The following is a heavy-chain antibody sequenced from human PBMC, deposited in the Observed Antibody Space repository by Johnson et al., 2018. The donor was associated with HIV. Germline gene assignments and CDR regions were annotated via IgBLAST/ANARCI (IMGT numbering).Heavy chain of an antibody. CDR1: GFTVSSNY. Sequence: VQLVESGGGLIQPGGSLRLSCAASGFTVSSNYMSWVRQAPGKGLEWVSVIYSGGSTYYADSVKGRFIISRDNSKNTLYLQMNSLRAEDTAVYYCARDRGRAYYNFWSGTRSACAFDIWGQGTMVTVSS. V-gene: IGHV3-66*03. CDR3: ARDRGRAYYNFWSGTRSACAFDI. J-gene: IGHJ3*02. CDR2: IYSGGST. D-gene: IGHD3-3*01.